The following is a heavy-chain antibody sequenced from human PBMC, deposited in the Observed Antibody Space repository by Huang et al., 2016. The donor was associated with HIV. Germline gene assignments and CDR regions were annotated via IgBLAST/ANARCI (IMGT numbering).Heavy chain of an antibody. CDR3: ARDATKNPRGWFDP. J-gene: IGHJ5*02. CDR1: GGSLSGYY. Sequence: QVHLQQWGAGLLKSAETLSLTCAVYGGSLSGYYWSWLRQTPGKGLEWSGEINNIGIPNYNPSLNRLVSMSMDGSKKQFSLKLRSISDADTAVYFCARDATKNPRGWFDPWGQGTLVTVSS. D-gene: IGHD3-10*01. V-gene: IGHV4-34*02. CDR2: INNIGIP.